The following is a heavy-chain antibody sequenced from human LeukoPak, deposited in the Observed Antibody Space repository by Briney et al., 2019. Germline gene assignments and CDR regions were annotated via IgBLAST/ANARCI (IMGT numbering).Heavy chain of an antibody. J-gene: IGHJ4*02. D-gene: IGHD3-3*01. CDR2: IGGRDDRT. CDR3: AKDPNPLYDLWSGYK. CDR1: GFTFTGHT. V-gene: IGHV3-23*01. Sequence: GGSLRPSCATSGFTFTGHTMTWFRQAPGKGLEWVSIIGGRDDRTYYADYVEGRFAISRDTSKNILYLQMNSLRAEDTAVYYCAKDPNPLYDLWSGYKWGQGTLVTVSS.